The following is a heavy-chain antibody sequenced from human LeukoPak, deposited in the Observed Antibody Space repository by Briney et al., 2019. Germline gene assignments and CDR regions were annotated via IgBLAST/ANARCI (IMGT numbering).Heavy chain of an antibody. CDR3: ARRNGKSDIVVVPAARTLNWFDP. CDR1: GGSISSGGYY. D-gene: IGHD2-2*01. J-gene: IGHJ5*02. CDR2: IYHSGST. Sequence: PSETLSLTCTVSGGSISSGGYYWSWIRQPPGKGLEWIGYIYHSGSTYYNPSPKSRVTISVDRSKNQFSLKLSSVTAADTAVYYCARRNGKSDIVVVPAARTLNWFDPWGQGTLVTVSS. V-gene: IGHV4-30-2*01.